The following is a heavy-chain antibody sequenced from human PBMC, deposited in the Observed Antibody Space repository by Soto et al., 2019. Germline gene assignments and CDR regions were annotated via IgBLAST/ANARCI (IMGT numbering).Heavy chain of an antibody. CDR2: ISGSGGST. CDR1: GFTFSSYA. D-gene: IGHD6-19*01. J-gene: IGHJ4*02. Sequence: XXSLRLSCAASGFTFSSYAMRWVLQAPGKGLEWVSTISGSGGSTYYADSLKGRFTISRDNSKNTLFLQMSSQRAEDTAVYYCAKEAVSGWYYFDYWGPGTLVTVSS. CDR3: AKEAVSGWYYFDY. V-gene: IGHV3-23*01.